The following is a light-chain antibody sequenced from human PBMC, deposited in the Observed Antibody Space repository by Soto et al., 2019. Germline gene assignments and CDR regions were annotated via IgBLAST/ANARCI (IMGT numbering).Light chain of an antibody. CDR2: SNN. V-gene: IGLV1-44*01. Sequence: QSVLTQPPSASGTPGQRVTISCSGSSSNIGSNTVNWYQQLPGTAPKLLIYSNNQRPSGVPDRFSGSKSGTSASLAISGLQSEDEADYYCAAWDDSQNAHYVFGTGTKLTVL. J-gene: IGLJ1*01. CDR3: AAWDDSQNAHYV. CDR1: SSNIGSNT.